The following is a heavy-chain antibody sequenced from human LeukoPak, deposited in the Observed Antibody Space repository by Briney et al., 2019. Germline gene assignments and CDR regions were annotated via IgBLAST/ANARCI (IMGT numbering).Heavy chain of an antibody. CDR1: GGSIRSYY. CDR2: IYYSGST. V-gene: IGHV4-59*08. CDR3: ARHVTISPDHYYYGMDV. J-gene: IGHJ6*02. D-gene: IGHD3-9*01. Sequence: KPSETLSLTCAVSGGSIRSYYWSWIRQPPGKGLEWIGYIYYSGSTNYNPSLKSRVTISVDMSKNQFSLKLSSVTAADTAVYYCARHVTISPDHYYYGMDVWGQGTTVTVSS.